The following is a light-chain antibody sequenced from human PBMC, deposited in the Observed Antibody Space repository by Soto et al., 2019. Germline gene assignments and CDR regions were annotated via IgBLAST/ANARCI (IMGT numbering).Light chain of an antibody. Sequence: EIVMTQSPATLSVSPGERATLSCRASQSVSSNLAWYQQKPGQAPRLLIYGASTRATGIPARFSGSGSGTEFTLTISSLQSEDFAVYYCQQYNNFPITFGGGTKVDIK. V-gene: IGKV3-15*01. CDR1: QSVSSN. CDR3: QQYNNFPIT. CDR2: GAS. J-gene: IGKJ4*01.